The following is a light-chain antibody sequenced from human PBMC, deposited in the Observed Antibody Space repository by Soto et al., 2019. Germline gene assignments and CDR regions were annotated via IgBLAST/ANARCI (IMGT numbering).Light chain of an antibody. CDR1: QNIRNY. CDR2: AAY. CDR3: KKSSRTPYS. J-gene: IGKJ2*03. Sequence: DIQMTQSPSSLSASVGDRVTITCRASQNIRNYLNWYQQTPGKAPKLLIYAAYSLQSGVPSRFSGSGSGTDFTLTISILKPEDFAPNSCKKSSRTPYSFGQGPNWRSN. V-gene: IGKV1-39*01.